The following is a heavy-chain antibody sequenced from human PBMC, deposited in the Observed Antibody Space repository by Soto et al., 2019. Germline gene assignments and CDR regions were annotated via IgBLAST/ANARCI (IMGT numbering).Heavy chain of an antibody. V-gene: IGHV4-59*01. J-gene: IGHJ3*02. Sequence: SETLSLTCTVSGGYIRSYYWSWIRQPPGKGLEWVGYIYYSGSTSYNPSLKSRVTMSVDTSKNQFSLKLSSVTSADTAVYYCARPGWRNAPYDAFDIWGQGTMVTVSS. CDR3: ARPGWRNAPYDAFDI. CDR1: GGYIRSYY. D-gene: IGHD6-19*01. CDR2: IYYSGST.